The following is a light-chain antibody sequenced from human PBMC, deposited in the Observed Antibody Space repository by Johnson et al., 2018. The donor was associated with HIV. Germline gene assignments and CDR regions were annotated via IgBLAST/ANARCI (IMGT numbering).Light chain of an antibody. J-gene: IGLJ1*01. CDR2: DNN. CDR1: SSNIGNNY. Sequence: QAVLTQPPSVSAAPGQKVTISCSGSSSNIGNNYVSWYQQLPGTAPKLLIYDNNKRPSGIPDRFSGPKSGTSATLGITGLQTGDEAGYYRGTWDSSLRTGFFRTGTTVTVL. V-gene: IGLV1-51*01. CDR3: GTWDSSLRTGF.